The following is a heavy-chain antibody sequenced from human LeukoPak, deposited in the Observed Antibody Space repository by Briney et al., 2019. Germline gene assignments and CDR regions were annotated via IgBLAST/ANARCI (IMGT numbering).Heavy chain of an antibody. V-gene: IGHV3-49*04. D-gene: IGHD6-19*01. CDR3: TRGCRWWAVAGTKYYFDC. CDR1: GFTFADYA. Sequence: PGRSLRLSCTTSGFTFADYAMGWVRQAPGKGLEWVGFIRSKAYGGTTEYAASVKGRFTVSRDDSKSIAYLQMNSLKTEDTALYYCTRGCRWWAVAGTKYYFDCWGQGTLVTVSS. CDR2: IRSKAYGGTT. J-gene: IGHJ4*02.